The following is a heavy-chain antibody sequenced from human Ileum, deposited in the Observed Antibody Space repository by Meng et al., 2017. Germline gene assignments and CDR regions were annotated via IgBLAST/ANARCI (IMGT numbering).Heavy chain of an antibody. J-gene: IGHJ4*02. CDR3: ARHGGYSQDF. D-gene: IGHD4-23*01. CDR1: SVAISSNTY. V-gene: IGHV4-4*02. CDR2: NSHSGSA. Sequence: QEPGRGLVGPSGTLSLPCAASSVAISSNTYWSWVRQPPGKGLEWIGQNSHSGSAYYNPSLKSRVTMSVDKSKSQFSLMLTSVTAADTAIYYCARHGGYSQDFWGQGTLVTVSS.